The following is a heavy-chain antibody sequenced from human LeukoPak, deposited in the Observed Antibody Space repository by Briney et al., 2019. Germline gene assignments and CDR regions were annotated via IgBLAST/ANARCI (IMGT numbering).Heavy chain of an antibody. D-gene: IGHD2-15*01. CDR3: ARGIWAATTKHNDY. J-gene: IGHJ4*02. CDR1: GGTFSSYA. CDR2: IIPIFGTA. V-gene: IGHV1-69*01. Sequence: GASVNVSCKASGGTFSSYAISWVRQAPGQGLEWMGGIIPIFGTANYAQKFQGRVTITADESTSTAYMELRSLRSDDTAVYYCARGIWAATTKHNDYWGQGTLVTVSS.